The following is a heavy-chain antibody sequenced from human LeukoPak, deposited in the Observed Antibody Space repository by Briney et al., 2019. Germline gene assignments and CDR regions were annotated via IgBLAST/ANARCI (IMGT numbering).Heavy chain of an antibody. V-gene: IGHV4-38-2*01. J-gene: IGHJ4*02. CDR2: IYHSGST. Sequence: KPSETLSLTCAVSGYSISSGYYWGWIRQPPGKGLEWIGSIYHSGSTYHNPSLKSRVTISVDTSKNQFSLKLSSVTAADTAVYYCARSEAAAGTGLNYWGQGTLVTVSS. D-gene: IGHD6-13*01. CDR3: ARSEAAAGTGLNY. CDR1: GYSISSGYY.